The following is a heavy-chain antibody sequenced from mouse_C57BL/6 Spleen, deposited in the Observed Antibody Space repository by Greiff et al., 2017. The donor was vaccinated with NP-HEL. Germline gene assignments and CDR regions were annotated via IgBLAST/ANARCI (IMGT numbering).Heavy chain of an antibody. V-gene: IGHV1-4*01. Sequence: VKLQESGAELARPGASVKMSCKASGYTFTSYTMHWVKQRPGQGLEWIGYINPSSGYTKYNQKFKDKATLTADKSSSTAYMQLSSLTSEDSAVYYCARSATRGRSPHYYAMDYWGQGTSVTVSS. J-gene: IGHJ4*01. CDR2: INPSSGYT. CDR1: GYTFTSYT. CDR3: ARSATRGRSPHYYAMDY. D-gene: IGHD1-1*01.